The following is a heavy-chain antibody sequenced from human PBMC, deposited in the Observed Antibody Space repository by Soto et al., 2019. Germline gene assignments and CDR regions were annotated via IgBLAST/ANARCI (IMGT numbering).Heavy chain of an antibody. D-gene: IGHD2-2*01. CDR1: GFTFSSYA. J-gene: IGHJ4*02. V-gene: IGHV3-23*01. Sequence: GGSLRLSCAASGFTFSSYAMSWVRQAPGKGLEWVSAISGSGGSTYYADSVKGRFTISRDNSKNTLYLQMNSLRAEDTAVYYCAKESLPSNIVVVPAAMPAAFDYWGQGTLVTVSS. CDR3: AKESLPSNIVVVPAAMPAAFDY. CDR2: ISGSGGST.